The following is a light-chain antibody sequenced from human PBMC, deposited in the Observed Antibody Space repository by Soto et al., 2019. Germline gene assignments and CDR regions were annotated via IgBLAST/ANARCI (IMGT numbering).Light chain of an antibody. CDR1: QSINNW. J-gene: IGKJ1*01. CDR2: DAS. Sequence: DIQMTQSPSTLSASVGDRVTITCRASQSINNWLAWYQQKAGKAPKLLIYDASSLESGVPSRFSGSGSGTEFTLTISSLQSDDFATYYCQQYNSYWTFGQGTKVDIK. V-gene: IGKV1-5*01. CDR3: QQYNSYWT.